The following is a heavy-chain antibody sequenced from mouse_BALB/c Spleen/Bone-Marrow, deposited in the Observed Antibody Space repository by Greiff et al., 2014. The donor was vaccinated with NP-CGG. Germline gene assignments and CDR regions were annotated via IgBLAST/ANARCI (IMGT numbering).Heavy chain of an antibody. CDR2: IDPETGGT. V-gene: IGHV1-15*01. Sequence: QVQLKESGAELVRPGASVTLSCKASGYKFTDYEMHWVKQTPVHGLEWIGSIDPETGGTAYNQNFKGKATLTADRSSTTAYMELRSLTSEDSAVYYCTREVIYFGYDVPMDYWGQGTSVTVSS. D-gene: IGHD2-2*01. J-gene: IGHJ4*01. CDR1: GYKFTDYE. CDR3: TREVIYFGYDVPMDY.